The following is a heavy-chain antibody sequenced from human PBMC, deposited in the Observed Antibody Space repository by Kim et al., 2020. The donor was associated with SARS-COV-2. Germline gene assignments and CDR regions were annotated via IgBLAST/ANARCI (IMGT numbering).Heavy chain of an antibody. V-gene: IGHV4-39*07. D-gene: IGHD4-17*01. J-gene: IGHJ6*02. CDR3: ARDPTVTTGPLYYYGMDV. Sequence: SETLSLTCTVSGGSISSSSYYWGWIRQPPGKGLEWIGSIYYSGSTYYNPSLKSRVTISVDTSKNQFSLKLSSVTAADTAVYYCARDPTVTTGPLYYYGMDVWGQGTTVTVSS. CDR1: GGSISSSSYY. CDR2: IYYSGST.